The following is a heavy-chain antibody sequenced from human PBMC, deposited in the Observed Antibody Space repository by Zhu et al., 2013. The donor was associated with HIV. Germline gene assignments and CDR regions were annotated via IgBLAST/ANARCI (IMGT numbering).Heavy chain of an antibody. Sequence: QVQLVQSGAEVKKPGASVKVSCKASGYTFTGYYMHWVRQAPGQGLEWMGWINPNSGGTNYAQKFQGRVTMTRDTSISTAYMELSRLRSDDTAVYYCARDGEMATIFTTFYYYMDVWGKGPRSPSP. CDR2: INPNSGGT. D-gene: IGHD3-9*01. J-gene: IGHJ6*03. CDR1: GYTFTGYY. CDR3: ARDGEMATIFTTFYYYMDV. V-gene: IGHV1-2*02.